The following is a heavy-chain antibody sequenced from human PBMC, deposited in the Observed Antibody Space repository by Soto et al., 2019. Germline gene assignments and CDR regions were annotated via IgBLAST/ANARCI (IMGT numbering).Heavy chain of an antibody. CDR3: ARIPPGGYYDFWSGYIDY. J-gene: IGHJ4*02. CDR1: GGSISSSSYY. CDR2: IYYSGST. D-gene: IGHD3-3*01. V-gene: IGHV4-39*01. Sequence: QLQLQESGPGLVKPSETLSLTCTVSGGSISSSSYYWGWIRQPPGKGLEWIGSIYYSGSTYYNPSLKSRVTISVDTSKNQFSLKLSSVTAADTAVYYCARIPPGGYYDFWSGYIDYWGQGTLVTVSS.